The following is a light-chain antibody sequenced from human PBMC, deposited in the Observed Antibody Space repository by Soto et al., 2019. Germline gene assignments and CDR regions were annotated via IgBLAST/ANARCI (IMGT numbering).Light chain of an antibody. CDR3: CSYAGSYTHV. V-gene: IGLV2-11*01. CDR2: DVS. CDR1: SSDVGGYNY. Sequence: QSALTQPRSVSGSPGQSVTISCTGTSSDVGGYNYVSWYQQHPGTAPKLMNYDVSKRPSGVPDHFSGSKSGDTPSPTISGLQPEDEADYYCCSYAGSYTHVFGTGTKVTVL. J-gene: IGLJ1*01.